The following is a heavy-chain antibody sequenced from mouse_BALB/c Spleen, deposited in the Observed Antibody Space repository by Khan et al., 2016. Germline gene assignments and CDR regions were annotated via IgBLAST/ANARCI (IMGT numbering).Heavy chain of an antibody. CDR3: TREGN. J-gene: IGHJ2*01. Sequence: EVKLEVSGGGLVQPGGSMKLSCVASGFTFRNYWMNWVRQSPEKGLEWVAEISVKSNNYATHYAVSVKGRLNISRDDSKSSVYLQMTNLRAEATGTYFCTREGNWGQGTTLTVSS. CDR2: ISVKSNNYAT. CDR1: GFTFRNYW. V-gene: IGHV6-6*02.